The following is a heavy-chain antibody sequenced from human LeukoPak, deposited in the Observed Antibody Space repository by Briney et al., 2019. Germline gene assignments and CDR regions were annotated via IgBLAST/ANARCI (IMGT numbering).Heavy chain of an antibody. CDR1: GFTFRSYG. V-gene: IGHV3-30*18. J-gene: IGHJ4*02. D-gene: IGHD6-13*01. CDR2: ISYYGSNK. Sequence: GGSLRLSCAASGFTFRSYGMHWLRQAPGKGLEWVAVISYYGSNKYYADSVKGRFTISRDNSKNTLDLQMNSRRAEDTSLHYGAKDLAGTVPYYFDYWGQGTLVTVSS. CDR3: AKDLAGTVPYYFDY.